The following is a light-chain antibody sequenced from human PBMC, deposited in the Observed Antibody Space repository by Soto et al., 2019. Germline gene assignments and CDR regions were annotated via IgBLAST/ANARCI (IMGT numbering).Light chain of an antibody. CDR3: AAWDESPNVPV. Sequence: QSVLTQPPSASGTPGQRVTISCSGSNSNIGRNTVNWYQQLPGAAPSLLIYSNNQRPSGVPDRFSGSKSGTSASLAICGLQSEDEADYYCAAWDESPNVPVFGGGTKLTVL. CDR2: SNN. CDR1: NSNIGRNT. V-gene: IGLV1-44*01. J-gene: IGLJ3*02.